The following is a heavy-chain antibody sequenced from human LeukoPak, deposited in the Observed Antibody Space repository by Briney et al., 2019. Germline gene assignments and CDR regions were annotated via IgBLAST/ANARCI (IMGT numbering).Heavy chain of an antibody. CDR2: ISGIGDTL. Sequence: SGGSPRLSCVASGFSFSINAMIWVRQAPGKGLEWVSGISGIGDTLFYSDPVKGRFTISRDNSKNTVYLQMNSLRVEDSAVYYCAKKNGGGWPTIFFDYWGQGILVTVSS. CDR3: AKKNGGGWPTIFFDY. D-gene: IGHD6-19*01. V-gene: IGHV3-23*01. CDR1: GFSFSINA. J-gene: IGHJ4*02.